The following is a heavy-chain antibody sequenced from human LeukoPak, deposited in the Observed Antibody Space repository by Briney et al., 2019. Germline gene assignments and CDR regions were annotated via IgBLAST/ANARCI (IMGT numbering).Heavy chain of an antibody. CDR3: ARALRDHFDY. Sequence: SETLSLTCTVSGGSISSYYWSWIRQPPGKGLEWIGYIYYSGSTNYNPSLKSRVTISVDTSKNQFYLKLSSVTAADAAVYYCARALRDHFDYWGQGTLVTVSS. D-gene: IGHD2-15*01. CDR2: IYYSGST. CDR1: GGSISSYY. J-gene: IGHJ4*02. V-gene: IGHV4-59*01.